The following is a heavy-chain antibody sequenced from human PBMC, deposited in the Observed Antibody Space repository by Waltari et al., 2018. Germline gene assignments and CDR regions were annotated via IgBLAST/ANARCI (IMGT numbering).Heavy chain of an antibody. J-gene: IGHJ4*02. CDR2: TNTIDVKT. D-gene: IGHD6-19*01. V-gene: IGHV1-8*03. CDR3: ARELISGWYRDFDY. CDR1: GDTFTRYE. Sequence: QVQLVQSVAEVKKPGTSVKVSCKASGDTFTRYEITWVRQATGHGLEWMGCTNTIDVKTWSALKVQGRDTITRNTSKSTAYMELSSMRSEDTAVYYWARELISGWYRDFDYWGQGTLVTVSS.